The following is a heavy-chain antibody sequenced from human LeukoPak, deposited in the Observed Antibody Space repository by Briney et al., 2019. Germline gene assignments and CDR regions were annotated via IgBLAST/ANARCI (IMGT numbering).Heavy chain of an antibody. V-gene: IGHV3-30*04. J-gene: IGHJ3*02. CDR2: ISYAGSNK. CDR3: AREGFGTVGGNGAFDI. D-gene: IGHD1-26*01. Sequence: GRSLRLSCAASGFTFSSYAMHWVRQAPSKGLEWVAVISYAGSNKYYADSVKGRFTISRDNSKNTLYLQMNSLRAEDTAVYYCAREGFGTVGGNGAFDIWGQGTMVTVSS. CDR1: GFTFSSYA.